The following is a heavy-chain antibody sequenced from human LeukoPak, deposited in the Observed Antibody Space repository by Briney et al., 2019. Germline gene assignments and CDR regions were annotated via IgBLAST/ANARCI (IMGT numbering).Heavy chain of an antibody. J-gene: IGHJ6*02. D-gene: IGHD6-13*01. V-gene: IGHV3-23*01. CDR3: ARGPYSSSWYGYYYYYGMDV. CDR1: GFTFSSYA. Sequence: GGSLRLSCAASGFTFSSYAMSWVRQAPGKGLEWVSAISGSGGSTYYADSVKGRFTISRDNSKNTLYLQMNSLRAEDTAVYYCARGPYSSSWYGYYYYYGMDVWGQGTTVTVSS. CDR2: ISGSGGST.